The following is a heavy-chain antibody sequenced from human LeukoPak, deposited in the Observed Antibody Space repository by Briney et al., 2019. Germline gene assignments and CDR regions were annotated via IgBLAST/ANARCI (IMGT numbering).Heavy chain of an antibody. CDR3: ARGGIQLWFAKDDAFDI. D-gene: IGHD5-18*01. V-gene: IGHV3-23*01. CDR2: ISGSGGST. J-gene: IGHJ3*02. CDR1: GFTFSSYA. Sequence: GGSLRLSCAASGFTFSSYAMSWVRQAPGKGLEWVSAISGSGGSTYYADSVKGRFTISRDNSKNTLYLQMNSLRAEDTAVYYCARGGIQLWFAKDDAFDIWGQGTMVTVSS.